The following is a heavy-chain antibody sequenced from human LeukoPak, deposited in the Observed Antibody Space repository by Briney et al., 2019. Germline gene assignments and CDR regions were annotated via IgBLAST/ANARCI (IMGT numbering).Heavy chain of an antibody. CDR3: ARLNGFPNWFDP. D-gene: IGHD2-8*01. V-gene: IGHV5-51*01. CDR2: IWPADSDT. J-gene: IGHJ5*02. Sequence: GESLKISCKGSGYSFTSYWIGWVRQMPGKGLEWMGIIWPADSDTRYSPSFQGQVTISADKSITTAYLQWSRLKASDTAMYYCARLNGFPNWFDPWGQGTLVTVSS. CDR1: GYSFTSYW.